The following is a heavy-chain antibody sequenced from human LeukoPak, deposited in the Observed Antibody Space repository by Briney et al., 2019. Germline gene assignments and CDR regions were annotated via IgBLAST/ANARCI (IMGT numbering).Heavy chain of an antibody. J-gene: IGHJ6*03. CDR2: IWYDGSNK. Sequence: PGGSLRLSCAASGFTFSSYGMHWVRQAPGKGLEWVAVIWYDGSNKYYADSVKGRFTISRDNSKNTLYLQMNSLRAEDTAVYYCAREVARGAIYYYYMDVWGKETTVTVSS. D-gene: IGHD3-10*01. CDR1: GFTFSSYG. V-gene: IGHV3-33*01. CDR3: AREVARGAIYYYYMDV.